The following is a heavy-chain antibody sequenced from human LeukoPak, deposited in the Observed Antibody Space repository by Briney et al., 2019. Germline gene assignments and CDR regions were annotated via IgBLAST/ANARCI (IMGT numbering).Heavy chain of an antibody. V-gene: IGHV3-30*18. J-gene: IGHJ4*02. CDR2: ISYDGSNE. Sequence: GGSLRLSCAASGFTFSSYGMHWVRQAPGKGLEWVAVISYDGSNEYYADSVKGRFTISRDNSKNTLYLQMNSLRAEDTAVYYCAKDSGGVLALDYWGQGTLVTVSS. CDR1: GFTFSSYG. CDR3: AKDSGGVLALDY. D-gene: IGHD3-10*01.